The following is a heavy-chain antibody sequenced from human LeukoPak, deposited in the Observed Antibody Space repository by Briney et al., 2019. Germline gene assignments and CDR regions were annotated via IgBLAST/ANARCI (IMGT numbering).Heavy chain of an antibody. J-gene: IGHJ5*02. CDR2: ISYSGGT. CDR3: ARRTVSHDTSSVGNRLDP. CDR1: GVFMRRYY. D-gene: IGHD6-6*01. V-gene: IGHV4-59*08. Sequence: PSETLSLTCTVSGVFMRRYYWNWIRQSPGKGLEWIGHISYSGGTNYNPSLKSRVTISEDTSKNQFSLRLSSVTTADTAVCYCARRTVSHDTSSVGNRLDPWGQGTLVTVSS.